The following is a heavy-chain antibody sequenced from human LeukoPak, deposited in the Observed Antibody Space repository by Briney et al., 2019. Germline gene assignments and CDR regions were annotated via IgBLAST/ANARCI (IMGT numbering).Heavy chain of an antibody. CDR2: ISFDGSNK. Sequence: GGSLRLSCAASGFTFSTYAMHWVRQAPGKGLEWVAVISFDGSNKYYADSVKGQFTISRDSSKNTLHLQMNSLRAEDTAVYSCARGHSSSWSFFDYWGQGALVTVSS. J-gene: IGHJ4*02. CDR3: ARGHSSSWSFFDY. V-gene: IGHV3-30*04. CDR1: GFTFSTYA. D-gene: IGHD6-13*01.